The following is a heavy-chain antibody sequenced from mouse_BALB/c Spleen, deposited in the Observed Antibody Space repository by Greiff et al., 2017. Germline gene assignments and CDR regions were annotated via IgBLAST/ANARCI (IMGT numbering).Heavy chain of an antibody. CDR1: GFSLTSYG. J-gene: IGHJ4*01. CDR3: ARLSTMITTYYAMDY. CDR2: IWAGGST. V-gene: IGHV2-9*02. Sequence: VKLVESGPGLVAPSQSLSITCTVSGFSLTSYGVHWVRQPPGKGLEWLGVIWAGGSTNYNSALMSRLSISKDNSKSQVFLKMNSLQTDDTAMYYCARLSTMITTYYAMDYWGQGTSVTVSS. D-gene: IGHD2-4*01.